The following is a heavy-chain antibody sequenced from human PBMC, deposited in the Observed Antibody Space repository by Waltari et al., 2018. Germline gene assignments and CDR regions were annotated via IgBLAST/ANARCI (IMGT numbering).Heavy chain of an antibody. Sequence: QGQLQESGPGLVKPSGTLSLTCAVSGGSISRSHWWSWVSQPPGKGLEWIGEIYHSGSTNYNPSLKSRVTISVDKSKNQFSLKLNSVTAADTAVYYCARPYCSSTNCYLDAFDIWGQGTMVTVSS. V-gene: IGHV4-4*02. D-gene: IGHD2-2*01. CDR2: IYHSGST. J-gene: IGHJ3*02. CDR1: GGSISRSHW. CDR3: ARPYCSSTNCYLDAFDI.